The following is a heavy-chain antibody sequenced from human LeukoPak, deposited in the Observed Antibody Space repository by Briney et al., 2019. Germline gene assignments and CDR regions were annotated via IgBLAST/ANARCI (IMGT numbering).Heavy chain of an antibody. J-gene: IGHJ4*02. V-gene: IGHV3-48*03. CDR1: RFTFSTYE. D-gene: IGHD5-12*01. CDR2: INTSGNTK. Sequence: GGSLRLSCEASRFTFSTYEMNWVRQAPGKGLEWISYINTSGNTKYYVDSVKGRFTISRDNAMNSLCLQMNSLRAEDTAVYYCARIGRGYSGYTIDYWGQGTLVTVSS. CDR3: ARIGRGYSGYTIDY.